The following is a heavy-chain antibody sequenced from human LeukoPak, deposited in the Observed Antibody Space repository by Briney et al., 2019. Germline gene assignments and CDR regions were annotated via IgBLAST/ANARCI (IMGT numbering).Heavy chain of an antibody. CDR1: GGSIIIGDYF. V-gene: IGHV4-30-4*08. CDR2: IYYNGRT. J-gene: IGHJ5*02. D-gene: IGHD3-3*01. Sequence: SETLSLTCTVSGGSIIIGDYFWSWIRQPPGKGLQWIGYIYYNGRTYYNPSLKSRLTISVDTAKNQFSLRLSSVTAADTAMYYCARASGVAINGGWFDPWGQGTPVTVSS. CDR3: ARASGVAINGGWFDP.